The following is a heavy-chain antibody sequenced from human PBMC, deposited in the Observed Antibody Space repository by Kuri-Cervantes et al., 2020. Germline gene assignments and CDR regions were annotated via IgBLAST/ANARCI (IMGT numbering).Heavy chain of an antibody. J-gene: IGHJ6*02. CDR3: ARERARFEIYTMDV. CDR2: ISYDGSNK. CDR1: GFTFSSYG. Sequence: GESLKISCAASGFTFSSYGMHWVRQAPGKGLEWVAVISYDGSNKYYADSVKGRFTISRDNSKSTLYLQMNSLRPEDTAVYYCARERARFEIYTMDVWGQGTTVTVSS. V-gene: IGHV3-30*03. D-gene: IGHD3-10*01.